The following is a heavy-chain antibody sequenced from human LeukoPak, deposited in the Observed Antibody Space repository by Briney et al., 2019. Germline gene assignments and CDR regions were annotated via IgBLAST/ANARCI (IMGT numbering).Heavy chain of an antibody. V-gene: IGHV3-21*01. D-gene: IGHD6-6*01. Sequence: GGSLRLSCAASGFTFSSYSMNWVRQAPGKGLEWVSSISSSSSYIYYADSVKGRFTISRDNAKSSLYLQMNSLRAEDTAVYYRARDPEYSSSSREFDYWGQGTLVTVSS. CDR2: ISSSSSYI. CDR3: ARDPEYSSSSREFDY. J-gene: IGHJ4*02. CDR1: GFTFSSYS.